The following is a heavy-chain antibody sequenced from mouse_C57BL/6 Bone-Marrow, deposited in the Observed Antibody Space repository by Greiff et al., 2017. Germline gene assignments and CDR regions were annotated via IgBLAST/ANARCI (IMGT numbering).Heavy chain of an antibody. CDR1: GFTFSDYG. J-gene: IGHJ3*01. Sequence: EVQLVESGGGLVKPGGSLKLSCAASGFTFSDYGMHWVRQAPEKGLEWVAYISSGSSTIYYADTVKGRFTISRDNAKNTLFLQMTSLRSEDTAMYYCARAGYYGFAYWGQGTLVTVSA. D-gene: IGHD2-3*01. CDR3: ARAGYYGFAY. V-gene: IGHV5-17*01. CDR2: ISSGSSTI.